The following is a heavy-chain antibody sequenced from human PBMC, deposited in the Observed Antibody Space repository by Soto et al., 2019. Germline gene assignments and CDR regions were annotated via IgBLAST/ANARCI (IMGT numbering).Heavy chain of an antibody. CDR3: AKDRSNSWSFDY. J-gene: IGHJ4*02. D-gene: IGHD6-13*01. CDR1: GFIFSDHN. Sequence: LRLSCAASGFIFSDHNMHWVRQAPGKGLEWVAVISYDGTNKYYADSVKGRFTISRDNSGNTLSLQMNSLGAGDTAVYYCAKDRSNSWSFDYWGQGTLVTVSS. CDR2: ISYDGTNK. V-gene: IGHV3-30*18.